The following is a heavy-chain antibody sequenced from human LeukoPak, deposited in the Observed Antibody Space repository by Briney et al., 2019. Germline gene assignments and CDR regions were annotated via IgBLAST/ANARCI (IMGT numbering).Heavy chain of an antibody. D-gene: IGHD3-16*01. Sequence: PGGSLRLSCAASGFTFSSYAMSWVRQAPGKGLEWVGRIKSKTDSGTTDYAAPVKGRFTISRDDSKNTLYLQMNSLKTEDTAVYYCTTGSSASGTWAYWGQGTLVTVSS. CDR1: GFTFSSYA. V-gene: IGHV3-15*01. J-gene: IGHJ4*02. CDR3: TTGSSASGTWAY. CDR2: IKSKTDSGTT.